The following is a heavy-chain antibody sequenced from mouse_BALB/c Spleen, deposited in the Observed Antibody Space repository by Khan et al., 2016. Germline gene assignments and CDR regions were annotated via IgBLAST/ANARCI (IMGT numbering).Heavy chain of an antibody. Sequence: VQLKESGPGLVKPSQSLSLTCTVTGYSITSDYAWNWIRQFPGNKLEWMGYIGYSGSTSSNPSLKSRISITRDSSKNQFFQQLNSVTTEDTATYYCALLQLAYWGQGTLVTVSA. J-gene: IGHJ3*01. CDR3: ALLQLAY. CDR1: GYSITSDYA. D-gene: IGHD1-1*01. CDR2: IGYSGST. V-gene: IGHV3-2*02.